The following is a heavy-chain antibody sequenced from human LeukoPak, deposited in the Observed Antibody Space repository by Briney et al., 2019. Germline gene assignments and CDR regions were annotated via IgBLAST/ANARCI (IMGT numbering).Heavy chain of an antibody. CDR2: ISGSGYIT. CDR3: AKDSCSGGSCSNDY. V-gene: IGHV3-23*01. Sequence: GGSLRLSCAASGFTFSSYAMSWVRQAPGKGLEWVSAISGSGYITYYADSVKGRFTISRDNSKNTLYLQMNSLRAEDTAVYYCAKDSCSGGSCSNDYWGQGTLVTVSS. D-gene: IGHD2-15*01. J-gene: IGHJ4*02. CDR1: GFTFSSYA.